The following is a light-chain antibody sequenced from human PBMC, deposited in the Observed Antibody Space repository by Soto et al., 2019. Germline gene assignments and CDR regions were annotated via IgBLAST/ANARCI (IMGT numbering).Light chain of an antibody. CDR1: QSVLYSSNNANY. CDR2: WAS. CDR3: QQYYATPFT. Sequence: DIVMTQSPDSLAVSLGERATINCKSSQSVLYSSNNANYLAWYQQKPGQPPKLLLYWASTRASGVPDRFSGSGSGTDFALIISSLQAEDVAVYYCQQYYATPFTFGPGTKVDI. J-gene: IGKJ3*01. V-gene: IGKV4-1*01.